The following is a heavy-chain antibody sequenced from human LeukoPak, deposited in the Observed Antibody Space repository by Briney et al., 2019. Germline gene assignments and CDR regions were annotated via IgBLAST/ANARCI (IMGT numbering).Heavy chain of an antibody. CDR1: GGSFSGYY. V-gene: IGHV4-34*01. D-gene: IGHD1-26*01. J-gene: IGHJ6*03. CDR2: INHSGST. Sequence: PSETLSLTCAVYGGSFSGYYWSWIRQPPGKGLEWIGEINHSGSTNYNPSLKSRVTMSVDTSKNQFSLKLSSVTAADTAVYYCARNSGSHGDYYYYYYMDVWGKGTTVTVSS. CDR3: ARNSGSHGDYYYYYYMDV.